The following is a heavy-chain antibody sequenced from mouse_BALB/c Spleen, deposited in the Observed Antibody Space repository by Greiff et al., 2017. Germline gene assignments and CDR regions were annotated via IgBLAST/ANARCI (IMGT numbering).Heavy chain of an antibody. CDR2: ISSGGSYT. CDR3: ARRGGNRYFDV. V-gene: IGHV5-9-4*01. CDR1: GFTFSSYA. J-gene: IGHJ1*01. D-gene: IGHD1-1*02. Sequence: EVMLVESGGGLVKPGGSLKLSCAASGFTFSSYAMSWVRQSPEKRLEWVAEISSGGSYTYYPATVTGRFTISRDNAKNTLYLEMSSLRSEDTAMYYCARRGGNRYFDVWGAGTTVTVSS.